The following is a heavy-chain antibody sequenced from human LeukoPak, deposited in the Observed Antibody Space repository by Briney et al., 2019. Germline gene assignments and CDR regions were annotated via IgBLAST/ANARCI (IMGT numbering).Heavy chain of an antibody. D-gene: IGHD6-19*01. V-gene: IGHV5-51*01. CDR3: ARHSHIAVSPDY. CDR2: ICPGDSDT. CDR1: GYSFTSHW. Sequence: GESLKISCKGSGYSFTSHWIGWVRQMPGKGLGWMGIICPGDSDTRYSPSFQGQVTISADKSISTAYLQWSSLKASDTAMYYCARHSHIAVSPDYWGQGTLVTVSS. J-gene: IGHJ4*02.